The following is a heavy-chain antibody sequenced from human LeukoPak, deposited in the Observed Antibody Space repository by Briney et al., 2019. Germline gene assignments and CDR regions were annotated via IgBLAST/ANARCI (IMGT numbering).Heavy chain of an antibody. CDR2: ILYDGSNK. J-gene: IGHJ4*02. CDR1: GFIFSSYA. D-gene: IGHD5-12*01. CDR3: ARDPGTRYSGYDYYFDY. V-gene: IGHV3-30*04. Sequence: PGRSLRLSCAASGFIFSSYAMHWVRQAPGKGLEWVAVILYDGSNKYYADSVKGRFTISRDNSKNTLYLQMNSLRAEDTAVYYCARDPGTRYSGYDYYFDYWGQGTLVTVSS.